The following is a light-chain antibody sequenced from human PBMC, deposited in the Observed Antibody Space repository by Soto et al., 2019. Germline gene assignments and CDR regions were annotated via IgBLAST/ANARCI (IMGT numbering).Light chain of an antibody. V-gene: IGLV2-11*01. CDR2: DVS. CDR1: SSDVGGYNY. CDR3: CSYAGSYTWF. Sequence: QSALTQPRSVSGSPGQSVTISCTGTSSDVGGYNYVSWYQQHPGKAPKLMIYDVSKRPSGVPDRFSGFKCGNTASLTISGLHAEDEADFYCCSYAGSYTWFCGSGTKVTV. J-gene: IGLJ1*01.